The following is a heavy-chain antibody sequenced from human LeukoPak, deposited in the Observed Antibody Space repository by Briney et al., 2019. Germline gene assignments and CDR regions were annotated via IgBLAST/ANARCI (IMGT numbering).Heavy chain of an antibody. V-gene: IGHV3-30*18. CDR1: GFTFSSYG. J-gene: IGHJ4*02. CDR2: ISCDGSNK. D-gene: IGHD4-17*01. CDR3: AKSTTVTQRGYFDY. Sequence: GGSLRLSCAAFGFTFSSYGMHWVRQAPAKGLEWVAIISCDGSNKYYADSVKGRFTISRDNSKNTLYLQMNSLRAEDTAVYYCAKSTTVTQRGYFDYWGQGTLVTVSS.